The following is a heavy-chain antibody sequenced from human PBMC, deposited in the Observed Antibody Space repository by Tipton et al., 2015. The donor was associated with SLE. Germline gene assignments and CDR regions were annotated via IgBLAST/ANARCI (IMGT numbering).Heavy chain of an antibody. CDR2: INWNGRST. Sequence: SLRLSCAASGFTFSSYSMNWVRQAPGKGLEWVSSINWNGRSTGYVDSVKGRFTISRDNAKHSLYLQMNSLRAEDTALYYCARERATDRFLDAFDIWGQGTMVTVSS. J-gene: IGHJ3*02. V-gene: IGHV3-20*04. CDR3: ARERATDRFLDAFDI. D-gene: IGHD3-3*01. CDR1: GFTFSSYS.